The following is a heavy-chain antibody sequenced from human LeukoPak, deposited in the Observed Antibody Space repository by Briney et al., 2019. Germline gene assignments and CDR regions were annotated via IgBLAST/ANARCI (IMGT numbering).Heavy chain of an antibody. CDR3: ARDSAIYCSGGSCFDY. J-gene: IGHJ4*02. CDR1: GGSISSYY. D-gene: IGHD2-15*01. V-gene: IGHV4-59*01. Sequence: SETLSLTCTVSGGSISSYYWSWLRQPPGKGLEWIGYIYYSGSTNYNPSLKSRVTISVDTSKNQFSLKLSSVTAADTAVYYCARDSAIYCSGGSCFDYWGQGTLVTVSS. CDR2: IYYSGST.